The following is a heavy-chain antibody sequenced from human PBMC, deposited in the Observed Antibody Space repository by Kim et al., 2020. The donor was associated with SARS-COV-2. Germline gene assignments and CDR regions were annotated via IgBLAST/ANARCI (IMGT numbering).Heavy chain of an antibody. J-gene: IGHJ6*02. V-gene: IGHV5-51*01. Sequence: YSPSCQGQVTISADKSISTAYLKWSSLKASDTAMYYCARQGTGEWLDADVWGQGTTVTVSS. D-gene: IGHD6-19*01. CDR3: ARQGTGEWLDADV.